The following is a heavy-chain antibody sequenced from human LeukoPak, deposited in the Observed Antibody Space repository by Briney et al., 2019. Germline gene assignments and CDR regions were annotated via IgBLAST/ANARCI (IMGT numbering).Heavy chain of an antibody. CDR2: ISWNSGSI. CDR1: GFTFDDYA. V-gene: IGHV3-9*01. D-gene: IGHD3-10*01. CDR3: AKDTDYGSGSFDY. J-gene: IGHJ4*02. Sequence: GGSLRLSCAASGFTFDDYAMPWVRQAPGKGLEWVSGISWNSGSIGYADSVKGRFTISRDNAKNSLYLQMNSLRAEDTALYYCAKDTDYGSGSFDYWGQGTLVTVSS.